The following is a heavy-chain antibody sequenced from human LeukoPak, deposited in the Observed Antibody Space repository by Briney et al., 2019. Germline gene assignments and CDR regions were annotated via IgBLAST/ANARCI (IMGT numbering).Heavy chain of an antibody. CDR3: ARAYGSGTYTMYNWFDP. CDR2: INSDGSST. Sequence: PGGSLRLSCAASGFTFSSYWMHWVRQAPGKGLVWVSRINSDGSSTSYVDSVKGRFTISRDNAKNTLYLQMNGLRAEDTAVYYCARAYGSGTYTMYNWFDPWGQGTLVTVSS. CDR1: GFTFSSYW. V-gene: IGHV3-74*01. D-gene: IGHD3-10*01. J-gene: IGHJ5*02.